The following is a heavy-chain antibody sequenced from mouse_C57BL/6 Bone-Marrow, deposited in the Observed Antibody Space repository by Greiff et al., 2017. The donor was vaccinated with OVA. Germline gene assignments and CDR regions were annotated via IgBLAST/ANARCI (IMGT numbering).Heavy chain of an antibody. D-gene: IGHD4-1*01. V-gene: IGHV1-26*01. J-gene: IGHJ2*01. Sequence: EVQLQQSGPELVKPGASVKISCKASGYTFTDYYMNWVKQSHGKSLEWIGDINPNNGGTSYNQKFKDKATLTVDKSSSTAYMELRSLTSEDSSVYYCARSDWADYWGQGTTLTVSS. CDR1: GYTFTDYY. CDR2: INPNNGGT. CDR3: ARSDWADY.